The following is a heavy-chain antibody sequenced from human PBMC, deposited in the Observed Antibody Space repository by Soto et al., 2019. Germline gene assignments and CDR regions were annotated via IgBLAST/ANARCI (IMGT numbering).Heavy chain of an antibody. CDR1: GFTFSSYA. V-gene: IGHV3-23*01. J-gene: IGHJ2*01. Sequence: VQRLEPGGGLVQPGASLRLSCAAAGFTFSSYAMSWVRQAPRKGLEWVPGISGSGDRTYYAAAVKGRSTISRNTSKGTLYLQMSSMRADDTAVYYCATPAGGCCSTRACAGSGGSLDLGGRGTLVPVSS. CDR2: ISGSGDRT. D-gene: IGHD2-2*01. CDR3: ATPAGGCCSTRACAGSGGSLDL.